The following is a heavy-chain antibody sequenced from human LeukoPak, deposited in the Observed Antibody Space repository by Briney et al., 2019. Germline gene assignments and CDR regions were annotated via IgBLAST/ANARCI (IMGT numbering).Heavy chain of an antibody. V-gene: IGHV3-21*01. D-gene: IGHD4-11*01. CDR3: AREHITTVTPSGFDY. CDR1: GFTFSSYS. CDR2: ISSSSSYI. Sequence: GGSLRLSCAASGFTFSSYSMNWVRQPPGKGLEWVSSISSSSSYIYYADSVKGRFTISRDNAKNSLYLQMNSLRAEDTAVYYCAREHITTVTPSGFDYWGQGTLVTVSS. J-gene: IGHJ4*02.